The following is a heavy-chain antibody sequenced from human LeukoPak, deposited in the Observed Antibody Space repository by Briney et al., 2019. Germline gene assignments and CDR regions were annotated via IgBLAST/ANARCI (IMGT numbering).Heavy chain of an antibody. Sequence: KPSETLSLTCTVSGGSISSYYWSWIRQPPGKGLEWIGYIYYSGSTNYNPSLKSRVTISVDTSKNQFSLKLSSVTAADTAVYYCARGSSSWYLPSFDYWGQGTLVTVSS. CDR1: GGSISSYY. V-gene: IGHV4-59*01. CDR2: IYYSGST. J-gene: IGHJ4*02. D-gene: IGHD6-13*01. CDR3: ARGSSSWYLPSFDY.